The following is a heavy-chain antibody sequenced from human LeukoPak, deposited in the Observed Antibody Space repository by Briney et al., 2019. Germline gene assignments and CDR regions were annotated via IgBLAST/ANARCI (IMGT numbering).Heavy chain of an antibody. D-gene: IGHD7-27*01. Sequence: GDSLKISCKGSGYTFTRDWIAWVRKMPGKGFELMGIIYRGDSHSIYSPSFQGQVTMSADKFINTAYLQWSSLKASDTAMYYCARKNCGAFDFWGQGTLVTV. CDR1: GYTFTRDW. CDR2: IYRGDSHS. V-gene: IGHV5-51*01. CDR3: ARKNCGAFDF. J-gene: IGHJ4*02.